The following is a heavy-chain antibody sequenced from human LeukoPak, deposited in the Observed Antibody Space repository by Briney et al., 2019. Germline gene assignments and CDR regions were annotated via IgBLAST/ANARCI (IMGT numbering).Heavy chain of an antibody. D-gene: IGHD3-16*01. CDR2: IYYSGST. V-gene: IGHV4-59*08. J-gene: IGHJ4*02. CDR1: GGSISSYY. Sequence: SETLSLTCTVSGGSISSYYWSWIRQPPGKGLEWIGYIYYSGSTNYNPSPKSRVTISIDTPKRQFSLKVSSVTAADTAVYYCATSQIWVYDYVRGSPQPTFDNWGQGTLVTVSS. CDR3: ATSQIWVYDYVRGSPQPTFDN.